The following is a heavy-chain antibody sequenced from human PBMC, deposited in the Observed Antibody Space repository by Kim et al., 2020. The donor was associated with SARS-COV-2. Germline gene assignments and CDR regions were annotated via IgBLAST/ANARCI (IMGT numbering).Heavy chain of an antibody. CDR3: ARVPGNFRGYYYYYYGMDV. V-gene: IGHV4-59*01. CDR1: GGSISSYY. CDR2: IYYSGST. J-gene: IGHJ6*02. D-gene: IGHD1-7*01. Sequence: SETLSLTCTVSGGSISSYYWSWIRQPPGKGLEWIGYIYYSGSTNYNPSLKSRVTISVDTSKNQFSLKLSSVTAVDTAVYYCARVPGNFRGYYYYYYGMDVWGQGTTVTVSS.